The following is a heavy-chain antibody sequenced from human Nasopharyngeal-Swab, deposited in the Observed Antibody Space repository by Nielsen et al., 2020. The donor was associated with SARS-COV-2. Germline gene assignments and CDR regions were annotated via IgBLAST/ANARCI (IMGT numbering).Heavy chain of an antibody. CDR2: IYTSGST. J-gene: IGHJ6*02. Sequence: SETLSLTCTVSGGSIGSYYWSWIRQPAGKGLEWIGRIYTSGSTNYNPSLKSRVTMSVDTSKNQFSLKLSSVTAADTAVYYCARLPMVRGVSYYYYGMDVWGQGTTVTVSS. V-gene: IGHV4-4*07. CDR3: ARLPMVRGVSYYYYGMDV. D-gene: IGHD3-10*01. CDR1: GGSIGSYY.